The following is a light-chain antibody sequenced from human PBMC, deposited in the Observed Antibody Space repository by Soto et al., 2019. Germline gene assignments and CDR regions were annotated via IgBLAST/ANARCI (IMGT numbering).Light chain of an antibody. CDR1: QTIRSNY. J-gene: IGKJ1*01. CDR2: GAS. Sequence: ETVLTXSPGTLSLSXXXXATLSCRASQTIRSNYLAWYRQTPGQAPRLLIYGASNRATGIADRFSGSGSGTDFTLIISRLEPEDFALYYCQQYGSSPWTFGQGTKVEIK. CDR3: QQYGSSPWT. V-gene: IGKV3-20*01.